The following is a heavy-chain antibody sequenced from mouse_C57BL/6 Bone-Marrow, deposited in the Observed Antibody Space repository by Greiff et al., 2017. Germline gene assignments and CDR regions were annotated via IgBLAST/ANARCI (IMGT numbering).Heavy chain of an antibody. CDR2: ISDGGSYT. CDR1: GFTFSSYA. CDR3: ERVYYYGSSYPYFDY. Sequence: EVMLVEPGGGLVKPGGSLKLSCAASGFTFSSYAMSWVRQTPEKRLEWVATISDGGSYTYYPDNVKGRFTISRDNAKNNLYLQMSHLKSEDTAMYYCERVYYYGSSYPYFDYWGQGTTLTVSS. D-gene: IGHD1-1*01. V-gene: IGHV5-4*03. J-gene: IGHJ2*01.